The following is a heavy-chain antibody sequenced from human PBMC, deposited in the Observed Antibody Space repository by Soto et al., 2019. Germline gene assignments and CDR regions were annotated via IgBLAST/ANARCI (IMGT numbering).Heavy chain of an antibody. D-gene: IGHD6-6*01. J-gene: IGHJ4*02. CDR1: GDSINGYD. CDR2: VSYSGST. V-gene: IGHV4-59*08. Sequence: QVQLQESGPGLVKPSETLSLTCTVSGDSINGYDWSWIRQPPGKGLEWIAYVSYSGSTNYNPSLKSRATISVDTSKNQFSLKLTSVTAAETAVYYCATYSSSPRYYFDFWGQGTLVTVSS. CDR3: ATYSSSPRYYFDF.